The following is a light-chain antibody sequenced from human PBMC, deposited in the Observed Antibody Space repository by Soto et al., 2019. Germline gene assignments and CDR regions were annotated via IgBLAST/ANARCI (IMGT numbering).Light chain of an antibody. J-gene: IGKJ4*01. CDR1: QDIGSA. CDR2: DAS. V-gene: IGKV1-13*02. Sequence: IPLTQSPSSLSASVGDRVTITCRAGQDIGSALAWDQQRPGKAPKLLLYDASNSEAGVPYRFSGSGSGPDFTLTITSLRAEDFATYYCQQFNGFHLTFGGGTKVQIK. CDR3: QQFNGFHLT.